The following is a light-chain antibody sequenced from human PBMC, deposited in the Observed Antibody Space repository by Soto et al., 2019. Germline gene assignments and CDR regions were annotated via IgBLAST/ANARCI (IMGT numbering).Light chain of an antibody. J-gene: IGKJ5*01. CDR2: GAS. V-gene: IGKV3-15*01. Sequence: MMMTQSPATLSLSPGERVTLSFRTSHSVNSHVAWYQQKPGQAPRLLLYGASTRATGIPVRFSGSGFGTEFTLTISSLQSEDFAVYYCQQYKNWPLFGQGTRLEIK. CDR3: QQYKNWPL. CDR1: HSVNSH.